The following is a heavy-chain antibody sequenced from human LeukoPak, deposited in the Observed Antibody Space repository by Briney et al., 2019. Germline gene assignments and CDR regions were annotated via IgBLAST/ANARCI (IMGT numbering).Heavy chain of an antibody. V-gene: IGHV3-30*04. Sequence: PGRSLRLSCAASGFTFSNFAMHWVRQAPGKGLEWVSVISYDGSHKYYADSVKGRFTISRDNSKNTLYLQMNSLRPEDTAVYYCARDLHCSGGSCYSGLHYWGQGTLVTVSS. J-gene: IGHJ4*02. CDR1: GFTFSNFA. CDR3: ARDLHCSGGSCYSGLHY. D-gene: IGHD2-15*01. CDR2: ISYDGSHK.